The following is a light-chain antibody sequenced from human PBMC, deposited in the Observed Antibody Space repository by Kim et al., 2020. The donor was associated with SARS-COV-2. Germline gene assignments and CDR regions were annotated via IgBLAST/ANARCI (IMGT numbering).Light chain of an antibody. Sequence: VSPGQTATITCSGDKLGDKYACWYQQKPGPSPVLVIYQDKKRPSGIPERFAGSNSGNTATLTISGTQAMDEADYYCQAWDSSTAGVFGTGTKVTVL. J-gene: IGLJ1*01. CDR2: QDK. CDR1: KLGDKY. CDR3: QAWDSSTAGV. V-gene: IGLV3-1*01.